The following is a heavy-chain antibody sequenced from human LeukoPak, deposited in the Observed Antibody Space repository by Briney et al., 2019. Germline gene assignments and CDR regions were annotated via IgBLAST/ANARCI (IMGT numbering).Heavy chain of an antibody. CDR1: GYTFTSYY. V-gene: IGHV1-46*01. CDR3: ARGQGGYFDY. J-gene: IGHJ4*02. D-gene: IGHD3-16*01. CDR2: INPSSGST. Sequence: GASEKVSCKASGYTFTSYYMHWVRQAPGQALEWMGIINPSSGSTSYAQKFQGRVTMTRDTSTSTVYMELSSLRSEDTAVYYCARGQGGYFDYWGQGTLVTVSS.